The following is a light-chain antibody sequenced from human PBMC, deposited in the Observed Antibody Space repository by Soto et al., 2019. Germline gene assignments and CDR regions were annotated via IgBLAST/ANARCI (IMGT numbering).Light chain of an antibody. J-gene: IGKJ4*01. CDR2: DAS. CDR1: QGISSA. CDR3: QQFNNYPLLT. Sequence: AIQLTQSPSSLSASVGDRVTITCRASQGISSALAWYQQKPGKAPKLLIYDASSLESGVPSRFSGSGSGTDFTLTISSLQPEDFSTYYCQQFNNYPLLTFGGGTKVEIK. V-gene: IGKV1D-13*01.